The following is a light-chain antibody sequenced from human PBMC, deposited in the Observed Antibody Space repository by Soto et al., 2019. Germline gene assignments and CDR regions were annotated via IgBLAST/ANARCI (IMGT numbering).Light chain of an antibody. CDR2: EVS. J-gene: IGLJ2*01. V-gene: IGLV2-14*01. Sequence: LTQPASVSGSPGQSITISCTGPSSDVGGYNYVSWYQQHPRKAPKLMIYEVSKRPSGVSNRFSVSKSGNTASLTISQLQTENQADPYSSSYTNIGPLLFGGGTKVTV. CDR1: SSDVGGYNY. CDR3: SSYTNIGPLL.